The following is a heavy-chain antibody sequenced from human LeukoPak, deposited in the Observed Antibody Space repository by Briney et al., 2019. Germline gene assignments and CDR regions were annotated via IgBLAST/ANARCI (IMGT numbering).Heavy chain of an antibody. V-gene: IGHV3-7*01. J-gene: IGHJ5*02. Sequence: GGSLRLSCAAPGFTFSSYWMTWVRQAPGKGLEWVANIKHDGSEEDYVGSVKGRFTMSRDNAKMSLYLQMNSLRAEDTAGYYFARDGLVVVAANWFDPWGQGTLVTVSS. CDR1: GFTFSSYW. CDR3: ARDGLVVVAANWFDP. D-gene: IGHD2-15*01. CDR2: IKHDGSEE.